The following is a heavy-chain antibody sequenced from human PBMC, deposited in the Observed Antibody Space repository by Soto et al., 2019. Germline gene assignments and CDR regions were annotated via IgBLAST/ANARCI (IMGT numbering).Heavy chain of an antibody. V-gene: IGHV3-33*01. CDR3: ARDPIAVAGTGYFQH. CDR2: IWYDGSNK. J-gene: IGHJ1*01. Sequence: QVQLVESGGGVVQPGRSLRLSCAASGFTFSSYGMHWVRQAPGKGLEWVAVIWYDGSNKYYADSVKGRFTISRDNSKNTLYLQMNSLRAEDTDVYYCARDPIAVAGTGYFQHWGQGTLVTVSS. D-gene: IGHD6-19*01. CDR1: GFTFSSYG.